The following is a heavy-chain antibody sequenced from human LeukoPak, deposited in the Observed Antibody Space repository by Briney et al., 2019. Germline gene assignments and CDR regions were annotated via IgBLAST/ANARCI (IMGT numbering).Heavy chain of an antibody. J-gene: IGHJ4*02. CDR2: IKQDGSDK. Sequence: GGSLRLSCAASGFSVSASYMSWVRQAPGKGLEWVANIKQDGSDKYYVDSVKGRFTISRDNAKNSLYLQMNSLRAEDTAVYYCARDSQDIYGGNDYWGQGTLVTVSS. D-gene: IGHD4-23*01. V-gene: IGHV3-7*01. CDR1: GFSVSASY. CDR3: ARDSQDIYGGNDY.